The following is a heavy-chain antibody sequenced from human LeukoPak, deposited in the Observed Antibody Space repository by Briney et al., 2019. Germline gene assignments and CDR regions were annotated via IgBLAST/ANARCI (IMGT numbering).Heavy chain of an antibody. CDR2: IYHSGST. CDR1: GYSLSSGHY. D-gene: IGHD3-3*01. J-gene: IGHJ5*02. Sequence: SETLSLTCTVSGYSLSSGHYWGWIRQPPGKGLEWIGSIYHSGSTYYNPSLKSRVTIAVDTSKNQFSLKLSSVTAADTAVYYCARDFPWYYDFWSGYQNWFDPWGQGTLVTVSS. CDR3: ARDFPWYYDFWSGYQNWFDP. V-gene: IGHV4-38-2*02.